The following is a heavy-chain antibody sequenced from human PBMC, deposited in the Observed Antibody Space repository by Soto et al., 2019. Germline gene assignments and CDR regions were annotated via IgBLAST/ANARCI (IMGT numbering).Heavy chain of an antibody. CDR1: GFTFSSYA. Sequence: GGSLRLSCAASGFTFSSYAMHWVRQAPGKGLEWVAVISYDGSNKYYADSVKGRFTTSRDNSKNTLYLQMNSLRAEDTAVYYCASSIVLVPALDYWGQGTLVTVSS. J-gene: IGHJ4*02. D-gene: IGHD2-2*01. V-gene: IGHV3-30-3*01. CDR3: ASSIVLVPALDY. CDR2: ISYDGSNK.